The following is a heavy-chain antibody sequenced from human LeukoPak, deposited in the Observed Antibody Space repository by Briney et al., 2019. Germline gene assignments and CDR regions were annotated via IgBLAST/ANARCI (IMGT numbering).Heavy chain of an antibody. D-gene: IGHD4-23*01. V-gene: IGHV3-53*01. CDR1: GFTVSNNY. Sequence: GASLRLSCAASGFTVSNNYMSWVRQAPGKGLEWVSVIYSGDNTYYADSVKGRFTISRDNSKNTLYLQMNSLRAEDTAVYYCARLSYGGFDCWGQGTLVTVSS. CDR2: IYSGDNT. CDR3: ARLSYGGFDC. J-gene: IGHJ4*02.